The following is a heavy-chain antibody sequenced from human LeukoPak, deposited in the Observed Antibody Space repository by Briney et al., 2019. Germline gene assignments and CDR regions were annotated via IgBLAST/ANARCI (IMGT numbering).Heavy chain of an antibody. CDR3: ARGGYSSSWYRFDP. V-gene: IGHV1-46*01. CDR1: GYTFTSYY. D-gene: IGHD6-13*01. Sequence: ASVKVSCKASGYTFTSYYIHWVRQAPGQGLEWMGIINPSGDITSYAQNFQGRVTMTRDTSISTAYMELSRLRSDDTAVYYCARGGYSSSWYRFDPWGQGTLVTVSS. J-gene: IGHJ5*02. CDR2: INPSGDIT.